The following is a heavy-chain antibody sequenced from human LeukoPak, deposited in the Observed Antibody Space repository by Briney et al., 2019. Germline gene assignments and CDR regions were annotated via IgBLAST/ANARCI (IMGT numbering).Heavy chain of an antibody. J-gene: IGHJ4*02. CDR2: IYHSGST. V-gene: IGHV4-38-2*02. CDR3: ARDLRYLDYYDTN. D-gene: IGHD3-22*01. CDR1: GYSISSGYY. Sequence: PSETLSLTCTVSGYSISSGYYWGWIRQPPGKGLEWIGSIYHSGSTYYNPSLKSRVTISVDTSKNQFSLKLSSVTAADTAVYYCARDLRYLDYYDTNWGQGTLVTVSS.